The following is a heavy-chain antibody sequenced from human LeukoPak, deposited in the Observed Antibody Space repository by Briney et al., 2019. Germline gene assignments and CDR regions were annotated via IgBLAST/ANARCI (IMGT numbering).Heavy chain of an antibody. Sequence: GGSLRLSCAASGFTFSSFWMNWVRQVPGKGLVWVSRISSDGSSTTYADSVRGRFTISRDNAMNMLYLQMSSLRAEDTAVYYCTRFSMARGLKDYMDVWGEGTTVTVSS. CDR3: TRFSMARGLKDYMDV. CDR1: GFTFSSFW. D-gene: IGHD3-10*01. J-gene: IGHJ6*03. CDR2: ISSDGSST. V-gene: IGHV3-74*01.